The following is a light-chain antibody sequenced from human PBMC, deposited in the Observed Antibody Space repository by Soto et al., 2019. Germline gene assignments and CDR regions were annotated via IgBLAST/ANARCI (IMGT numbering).Light chain of an antibody. J-gene: IGLJ1*01. CDR2: EVS. CDR1: SSDVGGYND. CDR3: HAYTSKATGV. Sequence: QSALTQPASVSGSPGQSITISCTATSSDVGGYNDVSWYQQHPGKAPKLIIYEVSNRPSGVSNRFSGSQSGNTASLTISGLQAEHEADYYCHAYTSKATGVFGTGTKLTVL. V-gene: IGLV2-14*01.